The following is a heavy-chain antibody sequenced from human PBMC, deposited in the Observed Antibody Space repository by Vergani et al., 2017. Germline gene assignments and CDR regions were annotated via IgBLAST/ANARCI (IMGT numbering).Heavy chain of an antibody. CDR1: GYTFTDHY. J-gene: IGHJ6*02. Sequence: EVQLVQSGAEVKKPGATMKISCKVSGYTFTDHYMHWVKQAPGKGLEWMGLVDPEDGETIYAEKFKGRVTIAEDTSTDTAHLELSSLRSEDTAVYYCATPQTVTRGGMEVWGQGTTVIVSS. D-gene: IGHD4-17*01. CDR2: VDPEDGET. CDR3: ATPQTVTRGGMEV. V-gene: IGHV1-69-2*01.